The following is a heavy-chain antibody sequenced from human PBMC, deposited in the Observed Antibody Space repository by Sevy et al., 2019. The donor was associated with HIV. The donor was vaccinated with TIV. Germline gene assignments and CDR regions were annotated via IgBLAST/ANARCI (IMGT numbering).Heavy chain of an antibody. Sequence: GGSLRLSCAASGFIFRSHGMHWVRQAPGKGLEWVAVIWYDGSNKYYADSVKGRFTISRDNSKNTLDLQMNSLRAEDTAVYYCARGGGTAMVRDYFDYWGQGTLVTVSS. D-gene: IGHD5-18*01. CDR2: IWYDGSNK. V-gene: IGHV3-33*01. J-gene: IGHJ4*02. CDR1: GFIFRSHG. CDR3: ARGGGTAMVRDYFDY.